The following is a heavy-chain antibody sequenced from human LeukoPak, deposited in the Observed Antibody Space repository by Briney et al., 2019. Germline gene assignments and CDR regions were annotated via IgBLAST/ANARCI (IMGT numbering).Heavy chain of an antibody. CDR1: GFTFSDSW. Sequence: GGSLRLSCAASGFTFSDSWMTWVRQTPGKGLEFVANINQDGSVKNYVGSVKGRFTISRDNAKNSLYLQINSLRADDTAIYYCARDPGSSSFDYWGQGTLVTVSS. J-gene: IGHJ4*02. V-gene: IGHV3-7*01. CDR2: INQDGSVK. D-gene: IGHD6-13*01. CDR3: ARDPGSSSFDY.